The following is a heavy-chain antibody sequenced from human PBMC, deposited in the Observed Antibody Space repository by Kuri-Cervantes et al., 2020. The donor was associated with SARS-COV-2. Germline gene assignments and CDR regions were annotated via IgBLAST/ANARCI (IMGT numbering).Heavy chain of an antibody. J-gene: IGHJ1*01. D-gene: IGHD1-7*01. CDR1: GLTFSSYA. CDR2: ISGSGGST. Sequence: LSLTCAASGLTFSSYAMSWVRQAPGKGLEWVSAISGSGGSTYYADSVKGRFTISRDNSKNTLYLQMNSLRAEDTAVYYCAKGDWNYATHWGQGTLVTVSS. CDR3: AKGDWNYATH. V-gene: IGHV3-23*01.